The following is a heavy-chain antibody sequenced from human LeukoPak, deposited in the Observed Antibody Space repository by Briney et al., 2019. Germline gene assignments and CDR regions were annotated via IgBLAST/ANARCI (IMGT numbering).Heavy chain of an antibody. D-gene: IGHD5-18*01. CDR2: ISGSGGST. V-gene: IGHV3-23*01. CDR3: AKTIRWIQLWSLDY. CDR1: GFTFSSYA. J-gene: IGHJ4*02. Sequence: PGGSLRLSCAASGFTFSSYAMSWVRQAPGKGLEWVSAISGSGGSTYYADSVKGRFTISRDNSKNTLYLQMNSLRAEDTAVYYCAKTIRWIQLWSLDYSGQGTLVTVSS.